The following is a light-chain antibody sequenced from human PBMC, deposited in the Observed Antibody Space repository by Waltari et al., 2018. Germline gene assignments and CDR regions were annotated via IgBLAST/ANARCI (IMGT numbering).Light chain of an antibody. CDR1: KLGDKF. Sequence: SYELAQPPSVSVSPGQTATIASSGDKLGDKFVSWYQQKPGQSPVLVIHQDTKRPSGIPERFSGSNSGNTATLTISGTQALDEADYYCQAWDSTTVVFGGGTKLTAL. CDR3: QAWDSTTVV. J-gene: IGLJ2*01. CDR2: QDT. V-gene: IGLV3-1*01.